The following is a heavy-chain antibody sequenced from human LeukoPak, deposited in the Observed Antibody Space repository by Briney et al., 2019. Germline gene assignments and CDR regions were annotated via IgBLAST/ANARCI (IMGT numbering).Heavy chain of an antibody. CDR1: GFTFSTNW. J-gene: IGHJ4*02. CDR2: IKGDGSIT. CDR3: ARENWYLDY. Sequence: GGSLRLSCAASGFTFSTNWMHWVRQAPGKGLVWVSRIKGDGSITNYADSVKGRFTISRDNAKNTLYLQMNSLRVEDTAVYYCARENWYLDYWGQGTLVTVSS. V-gene: IGHV3-74*01. D-gene: IGHD1-1*01.